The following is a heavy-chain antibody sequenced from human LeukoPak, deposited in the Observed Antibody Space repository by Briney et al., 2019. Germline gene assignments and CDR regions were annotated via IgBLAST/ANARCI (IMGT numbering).Heavy chain of an antibody. D-gene: IGHD1-14*01. V-gene: IGHV3-74*01. CDR3: CATKPDSDF. CDR1: GFTFSDYW. CDR2: INSDGSST. Sequence: HPGGSLRLSCAASGFTFSDYWMHWVRQVPGKGLVWVSRINSDGSSTTYADSVRGRFTISRDYAKNTLYLQMNNLRADDTAVYYCCATKPDSDFWGQGTMVTVSS. J-gene: IGHJ1*01.